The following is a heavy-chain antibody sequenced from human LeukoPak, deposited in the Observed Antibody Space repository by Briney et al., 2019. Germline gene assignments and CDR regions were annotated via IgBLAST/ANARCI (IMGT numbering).Heavy chain of an antibody. CDR2: IKQDGSEK. Sequence: PGGSLRLSCAASGFTFSSYWMSWVRQAPGKGLEWVANIKQDGSEKYYVDSVKGRFTISRDNAKNSLYLQMNSLRAEDTAVYYCARVGGIQLWLPDYWGQGTLVTVSS. D-gene: IGHD5-18*01. CDR3: ARVGGIQLWLPDY. CDR1: GFTFSSYW. V-gene: IGHV3-7*01. J-gene: IGHJ4*02.